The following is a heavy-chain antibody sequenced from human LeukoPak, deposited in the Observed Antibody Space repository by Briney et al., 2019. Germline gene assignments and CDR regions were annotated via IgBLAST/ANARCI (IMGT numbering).Heavy chain of an antibody. J-gene: IGHJ3*01. CDR2: INHSGTT. D-gene: IGHD4-11*01. V-gene: IGHV4-34*01. Sequence: SETLSLTCAVYGGSFSGYYGSWIRQPPGKGLEWIGEINHSGTTNYNPSLKSRVTMSVDTSKSQFSLKLRSVTAADTAVYYCARGGATVLAFDVWGQGTVVTVSS. CDR1: GGSFSGYY. CDR3: ARGGATVLAFDV.